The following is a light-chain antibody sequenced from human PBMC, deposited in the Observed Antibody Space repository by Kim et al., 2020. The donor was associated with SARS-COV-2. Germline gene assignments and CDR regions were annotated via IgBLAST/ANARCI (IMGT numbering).Light chain of an antibody. J-gene: IGKJ2*01. CDR3: KQLYKDPYT. Sequence: IQLTQSPSSLSASVGDRVTITCRASQGISSYLAWYQQKPGKAPKLLIFAASTLQSGLTSRFSGGGSGTDFSLSISSLQPEDFATYYCKQLYKDPYTFGQGTKLEI. CDR2: AAS. V-gene: IGKV1-9*01. CDR1: QGISSY.